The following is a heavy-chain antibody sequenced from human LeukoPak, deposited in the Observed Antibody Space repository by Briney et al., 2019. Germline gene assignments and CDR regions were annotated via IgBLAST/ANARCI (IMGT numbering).Heavy chain of an antibody. Sequence: GGSLRLSCAASGFTFDDYAMHWVRQAPGKGLEWVSSISSSSSYIYYADSVKGRFTISRDNAKNSLYLQMNSLRAEDTAVYYCARDDSSSWYNHYYYYMDVWGKGTTVTISS. CDR3: ARDDSSSWYNHYYYYMDV. CDR2: ISSSSSYI. D-gene: IGHD6-13*01. CDR1: GFTFDDYA. V-gene: IGHV3-21*01. J-gene: IGHJ6*03.